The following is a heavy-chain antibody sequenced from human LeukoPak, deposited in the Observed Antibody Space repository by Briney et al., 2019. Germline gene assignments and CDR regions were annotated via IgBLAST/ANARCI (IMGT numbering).Heavy chain of an antibody. CDR1: GYTFTGYY. D-gene: IGHD3-10*01. V-gene: IGHV1-2*02. CDR3: ARVTYYYGSGSYSDY. CDR2: INPNSGGT. Sequence: GASVRVSCKASGYTFTGYYMHWVRQAPGQGLEWMGWINPNSGGTNYAQKFQGRVTMTRDTSISTAYMELSRLRSDDTAVYYCARVTYYYGSGSYSDYWGQGNPVSVSS. J-gene: IGHJ4*02.